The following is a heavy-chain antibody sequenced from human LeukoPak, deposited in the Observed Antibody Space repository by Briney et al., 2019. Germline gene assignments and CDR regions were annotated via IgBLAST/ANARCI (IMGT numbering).Heavy chain of an antibody. CDR1: GFTFDEYG. CDR2: INSDGSST. D-gene: IGHD4-17*01. V-gene: IGHV3-74*01. Sequence: PGGSLRLSCAASGFTFDEYGMSWVRQAPGKGLVWVSRINSDGSSTSYADSVKGRFTISRDNAKNTLYLQMNSLRAEDTAVYYCARFRTVTIAFDIWGQGTMVTVSS. CDR3: ARFRTVTIAFDI. J-gene: IGHJ3*02.